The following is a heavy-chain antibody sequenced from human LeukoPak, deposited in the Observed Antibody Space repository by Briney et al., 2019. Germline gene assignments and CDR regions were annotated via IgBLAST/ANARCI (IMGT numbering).Heavy chain of an antibody. D-gene: IGHD3-10*01. CDR3: ARSHYYGSGSLDY. CDR1: GGSISSGGYS. Sequence: SQTLSLTCAVSGGSISSGGYSWSWIRQPPGKGLEWIGYIYHSGSTYYNPSLKSRVIISVDRSKNQFSLKLSSVTAADTAVYYCARSHYYGSGSLDYWGQGTLVTVSS. J-gene: IGHJ4*02. V-gene: IGHV4-30-2*01. CDR2: IYHSGST.